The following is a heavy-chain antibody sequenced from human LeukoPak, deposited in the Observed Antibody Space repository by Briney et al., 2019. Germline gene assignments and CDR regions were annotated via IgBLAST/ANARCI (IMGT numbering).Heavy chain of an antibody. CDR2: VYPGDSDT. CDR1: GYSFSNEW. D-gene: IGHD3-10*01. J-gene: IGHJ4*02. CDR3: ARPPMDGSGLDY. Sequence: GESLKISCKASGYSFSNEWIGWVRQVPGKGLEWMGIVYPGDSDTRYNPSFQGQVTISADKSISTAYLQWSSLKASDTAMYFCARPPMDGSGLDYWGQGTLVTVSS. V-gene: IGHV5-51*01.